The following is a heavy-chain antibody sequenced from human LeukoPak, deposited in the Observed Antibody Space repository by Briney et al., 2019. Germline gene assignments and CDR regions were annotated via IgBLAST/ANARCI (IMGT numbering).Heavy chain of an antibody. V-gene: IGHV4-61*08. J-gene: IGHJ4*02. D-gene: IGHD2-2*02. CDR2: IYYSGNT. CDR3: ARLRYCSSTNCHTLDY. CDR1: GGSINSGGFS. Sequence: PSETLPLTCAVSGGSINSGGFSWSWIRQPPGKGLEWIGYIYYSGNTNYNPSLKSRVTISINTAKTQFSLNLSSVTAADTAVYYCARLRYCSSTNCHTLDYWGQGTLVTVSS.